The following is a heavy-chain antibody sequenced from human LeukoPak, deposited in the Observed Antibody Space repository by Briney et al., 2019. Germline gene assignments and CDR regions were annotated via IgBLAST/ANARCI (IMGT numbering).Heavy chain of an antibody. J-gene: IGHJ4*02. CDR3: ATGRYCSSTSCPASGGDY. CDR1: GGSFSGYY. V-gene: IGHV4-34*01. D-gene: IGHD2-2*01. Sequence: PSETLSLTCAVYGGSFSGYYWSWIRQPPGKGLAWIGEINHSGSTNYNPSLKSRVTISVDTSKNQFSLKLSSVTAADTAVYYCATGRYCSSTSCPASGGDYWGQGTLVTVSS. CDR2: INHSGST.